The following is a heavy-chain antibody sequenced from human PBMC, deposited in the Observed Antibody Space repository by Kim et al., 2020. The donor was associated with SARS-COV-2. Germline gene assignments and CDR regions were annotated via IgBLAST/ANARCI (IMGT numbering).Heavy chain of an antibody. CDR3: ARDVYPINWNAGRGFDP. J-gene: IGHJ5*02. Sequence: LKSRVTISVDTSKNQFSLKLSSVTAADTAVYYCARDVYPINWNAGRGFDPWGQGTLVTVSS. D-gene: IGHD1-1*01. V-gene: IGHV4-31*02.